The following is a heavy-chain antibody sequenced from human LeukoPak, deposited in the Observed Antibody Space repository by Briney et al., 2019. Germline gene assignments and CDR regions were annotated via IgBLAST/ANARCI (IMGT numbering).Heavy chain of an antibody. J-gene: IGHJ6*02. Sequence: GESLKISFKGSGYGFTDYWIAWVRPLPGQGLEWMGLIYPRDSEIRNSPSFQGQVTISADKSINTAYLQWSTLKASDTAIYYCARLSRITLVRGAMDAWGQGNPVTVSS. CDR2: IYPRDSEI. V-gene: IGHV5-51*01. CDR1: GYGFTDYW. CDR3: ARLSRITLVRGAMDA. D-gene: IGHD3-10*01.